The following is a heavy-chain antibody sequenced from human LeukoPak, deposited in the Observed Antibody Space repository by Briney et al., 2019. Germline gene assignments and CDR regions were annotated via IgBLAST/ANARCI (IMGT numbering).Heavy chain of an antibody. CDR1: GYSISSGYY. CDR2: IYHSGST. CDR3: ARQRGPFCSGTSCYQYHFDS. Sequence: SETLSLTCTVSGYSISSGYYWGWIRQPPGKGLEWIGSIYHSGSTYYNPSLKSRVTILVDTSKNQFSLRLSSVTAADTAVYYCARQRGPFCSGTSCYQYHFDSWGQGTLVTVSS. V-gene: IGHV4-38-2*02. J-gene: IGHJ4*02. D-gene: IGHD2-2*01.